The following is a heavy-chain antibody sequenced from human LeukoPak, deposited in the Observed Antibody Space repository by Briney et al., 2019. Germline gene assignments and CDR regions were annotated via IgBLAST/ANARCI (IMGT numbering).Heavy chain of an antibody. Sequence: GASVKVSCKASGYTFTSYGISWMRQAPGQGLEWMGWISAYNGNTNYAQKLQGRVTMTTDTSTSTAYMELRSLRSDDTAVYYCARGYCSSTTCYYYYYMDVWGKGTTVTVSS. CDR2: ISAYNGNT. V-gene: IGHV1-18*01. D-gene: IGHD2-2*01. CDR1: GYTFTSYG. CDR3: ARGYCSSTTCYYYYYMDV. J-gene: IGHJ6*03.